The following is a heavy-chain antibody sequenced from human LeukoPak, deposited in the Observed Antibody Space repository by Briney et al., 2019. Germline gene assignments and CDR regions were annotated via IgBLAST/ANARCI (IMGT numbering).Heavy chain of an antibody. CDR1: GGSINSHY. CDR3: ARQGYYGSGPPGADALDI. V-gene: IGHV4-59*08. CDR2: IYHSGSP. J-gene: IGHJ3*02. Sequence: PLETLSLTCSGSGGSINSHYWSWIRQPPGKGLEWIGYIYHSGSPTYNASLKSRVTISVDTSKNQFSLTLSSVTAADTAMYYCARQGYYGSGPPGADALDIWGQGTRVIVSS. D-gene: IGHD3-10*01.